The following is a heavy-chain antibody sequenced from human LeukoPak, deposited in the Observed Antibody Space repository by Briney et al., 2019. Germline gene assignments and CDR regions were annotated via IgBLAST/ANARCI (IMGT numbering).Heavy chain of an antibody. V-gene: IGHV1-2*02. J-gene: IGHJ4*02. CDR2: INPNSGGT. CDR3: ARGDYYDSSGYYDGTDY. D-gene: IGHD3-22*01. Sequence: PWASVKVSCKASGYTFTGYYMHWVRQAPGQGLEWMGWINPNSGGTNYAQKFQGRVTMTRDTSISTAYMELSRLRSDDTAVYYCARGDYYDSSGYYDGTDYWGQGTLVTVSS. CDR1: GYTFTGYY.